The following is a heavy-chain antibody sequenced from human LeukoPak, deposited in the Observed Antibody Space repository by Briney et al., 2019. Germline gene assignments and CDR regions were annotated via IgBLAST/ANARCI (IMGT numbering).Heavy chain of an antibody. CDR2: INPNSGGT. Sequence: GASVKVSCKASGYTFTGYYMHRVRQAPGQGLEWMGWINPNSGGTNYAQKFQGRVTMTRDTSISTAYMELSRLRSDDTAVYYCARVDGYYDSSGYYYFLDYWGQGTLVTVSS. V-gene: IGHV1-2*02. CDR1: GYTFTGYY. CDR3: ARVDGYYDSSGYYYFLDY. D-gene: IGHD3-22*01. J-gene: IGHJ4*02.